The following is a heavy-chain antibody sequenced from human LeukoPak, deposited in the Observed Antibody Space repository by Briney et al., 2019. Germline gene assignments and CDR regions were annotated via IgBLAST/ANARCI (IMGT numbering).Heavy chain of an antibody. V-gene: IGHV3-30*02. J-gene: IGHJ4*02. Sequence: GGSLRLSCAASGFTFSSYGMHWVRQAPGKGLEWVAFIRYDGSNKYYADSVKGRFTISRDNSKNTLYLQMNSLRAEDTAVYYCAKLLTGGYSYGQNDCWGQGTLVTVSS. CDR3: AKLLTGGYSYGQNDC. CDR1: GFTFSSYG. D-gene: IGHD5-18*01. CDR2: IRYDGSNK.